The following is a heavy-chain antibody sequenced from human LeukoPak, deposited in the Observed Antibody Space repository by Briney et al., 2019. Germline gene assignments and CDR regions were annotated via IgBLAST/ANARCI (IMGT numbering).Heavy chain of an antibody. J-gene: IGHJ4*02. CDR2: ISLTGET. Sequence: SETLSLTCDVSGGSIGSTNWWSWVRQPPGQGLEWIGEISLTGETNYNPSLNGRVTMSLDKSRNQLSLKLTSVTAADTAIYYCSRESGAFCPFGYWGQGTLVIVPP. D-gene: IGHD1-26*01. CDR3: SRESGAFCPFGY. CDR1: GGSIGSTNW. V-gene: IGHV4-4*02.